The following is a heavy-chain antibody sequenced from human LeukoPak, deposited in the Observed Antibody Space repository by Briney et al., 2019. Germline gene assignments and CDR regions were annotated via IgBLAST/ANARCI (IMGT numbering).Heavy chain of an antibody. J-gene: IGHJ4*02. Sequence: SETLSLTCTVSGASIRSYYWNWLRQPPGKGLEWVGYINYSGSTNFNPSLKRRATISMDTSKHHFSLKLSSVTAADTAVYYCARDTRSYDSSGYYFFDFWGQGTLVTVSS. CDR1: GASIRSYY. D-gene: IGHD3-22*01. CDR3: ARDTRSYDSSGYYFFDF. CDR2: INYSGST. V-gene: IGHV4-59*01.